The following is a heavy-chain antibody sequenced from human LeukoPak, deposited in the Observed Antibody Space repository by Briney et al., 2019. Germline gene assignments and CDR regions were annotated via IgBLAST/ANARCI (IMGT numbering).Heavy chain of an antibody. V-gene: IGHV4-59*01. J-gene: IGHJ4*02. D-gene: IGHD4-17*01. CDR1: DGSITKYD. CDR3: ARGYGDFRVEGRYFHS. Sequence: SETLSLTCTVSDGSITKYDWSWVRHPPGKGLEFIGHVHYSGTANYNPSLRSRVTISIDTSKKHFFLKLKSVTAADTAVYYCARGYGDFRVEGRYFHSWGQGTLVTVPS. CDR2: VHYSGTA.